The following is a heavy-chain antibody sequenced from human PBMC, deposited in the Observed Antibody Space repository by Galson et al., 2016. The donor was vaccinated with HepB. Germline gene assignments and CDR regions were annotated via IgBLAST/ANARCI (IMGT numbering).Heavy chain of an antibody. J-gene: IGHJ5*02. V-gene: IGHV1-69*06. D-gene: IGHD4-17*01. Sequence: SVKVSCKASGGTFSNNAVSWVRQAPGQGLEWMGGIIPMFGTANYAQNFQGRVTITADKSTTTAYMELSSLMSEDTAVYYCAWHMVTTPPYRFDPWGQGTPVTVSS. CDR1: GGTFSNNA. CDR3: AWHMVTTPPYRFDP. CDR2: IIPMFGTA.